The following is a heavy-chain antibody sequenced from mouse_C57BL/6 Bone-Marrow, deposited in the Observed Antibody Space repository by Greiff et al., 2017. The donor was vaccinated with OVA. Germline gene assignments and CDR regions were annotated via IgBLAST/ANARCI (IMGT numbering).Heavy chain of an antibody. CDR2: IYPGSGNT. D-gene: IGHD1-1*01. CDR1: GYTFTDYY. J-gene: IGHJ2*01. CDR3: ARSTYYGSSYDFDY. Sequence: VQLQQSGAELVRPGASVKLSCKASGYTFTDYYINWVKQRPGQGLEWIARIYPGSGNTYYNEKFKGKATLTAEKSSSTAYMQLSSLTSEDSAVYFCARSTYYGSSYDFDYWGQGTTLTVSS. V-gene: IGHV1-76*01.